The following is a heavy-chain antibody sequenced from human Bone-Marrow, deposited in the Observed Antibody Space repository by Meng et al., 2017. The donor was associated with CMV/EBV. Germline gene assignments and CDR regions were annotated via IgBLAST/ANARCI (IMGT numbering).Heavy chain of an antibody. CDR1: GLTFSSNW. CDR2: IKQDGSEK. Sequence: GGLLRVPCAASGLTFSSNWMSWVRQAPGKGLEWVANIKQDGSEKYYVDSVKGRFTISRDNAKNSLYLQMTSLRAEDTAVYYGATLYQLRYGHWGQGTVVTVSS. D-gene: IGHD2-2*01. J-gene: IGHJ4*02. CDR3: ATLYQLRYGH. V-gene: IGHV3-7*01.